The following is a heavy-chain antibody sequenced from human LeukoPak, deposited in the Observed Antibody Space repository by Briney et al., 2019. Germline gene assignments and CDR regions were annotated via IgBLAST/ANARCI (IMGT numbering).Heavy chain of an antibody. Sequence: PGGSLRLSCAVSGFTFSDYYMSWIRQAPGEGPEWVSYISSSGITIYYADSVKGRFTVSRDNAKDSLYLQMNSLRAEDTAVYYCTTPRTSGWYQDSWGQGTLVTVSS. CDR2: ISSSGITI. J-gene: IGHJ4*02. V-gene: IGHV3-11*01. D-gene: IGHD6-19*01. CDR1: GFTFSDYY. CDR3: TTPRTSGWYQDS.